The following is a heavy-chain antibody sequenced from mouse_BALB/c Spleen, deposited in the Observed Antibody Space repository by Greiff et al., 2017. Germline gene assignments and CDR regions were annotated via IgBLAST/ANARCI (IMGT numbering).Heavy chain of an antibody. V-gene: IGHV3-2*02. D-gene: IGHD1-1*01. CDR3: ARFHYYGSSYFDD. Sequence: DVQLQESGPGLVKPSQSLSLTCTVTGYSITSDYAWNWIRQFPGNKLEWMGYISYSGSTSYNPSLKSRISITRDTSKNQFFLQLNSVTTEDTATYYCARFHYYGSSYFDDWGQGTTLTVSS. CDR1: GYSITSDYA. J-gene: IGHJ2*01. CDR2: ISYSGST.